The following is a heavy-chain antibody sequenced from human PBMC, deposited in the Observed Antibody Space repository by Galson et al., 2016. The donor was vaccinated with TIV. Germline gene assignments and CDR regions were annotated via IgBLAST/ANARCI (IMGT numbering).Heavy chain of an antibody. J-gene: IGHJ4*02. CDR1: GYTLTIYG. V-gene: IGHV1-18*01. CDR2: ISAFHGQT. CDR3: ARWVQINSGALTYFFDY. Sequence: SVKVSCKASGYTLTIYGFSWVRQAPGQGLEWMGWISAFHGQTDYAQKFQGRVTMTTDTSTSTSYMELTSLRSDDTAVYYCARWVQINSGALTYFFDYWGQGTVVTVSS. D-gene: IGHD4/OR15-4a*01.